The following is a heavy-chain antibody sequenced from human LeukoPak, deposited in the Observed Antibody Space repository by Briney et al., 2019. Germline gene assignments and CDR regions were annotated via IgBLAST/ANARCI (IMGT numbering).Heavy chain of an antibody. Sequence: GGSLRLSCVGSGFIFNIYEMNWVRQAPGKGLEWLSYIGSSDSTTHYADSVKGRFTISRDNAKNSLYLQMNSLRAEDAAVYFCAKAPVTSCRGAYCYPFDSWGQGTLVTVSS. J-gene: IGHJ4*02. CDR1: GFIFNIYE. D-gene: IGHD2-21*01. CDR3: AKAPVTSCRGAYCYPFDS. CDR2: IGSSDSTT. V-gene: IGHV3-48*03.